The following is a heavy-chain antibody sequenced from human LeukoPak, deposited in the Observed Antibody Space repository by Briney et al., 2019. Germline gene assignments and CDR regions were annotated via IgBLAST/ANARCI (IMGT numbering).Heavy chain of an antibody. CDR3: AKFGADYDMYV. CDR1: GGSISGYY. V-gene: IGHV4-59*01. J-gene: IGHJ6*02. Sequence: SDTLSLTCTVSGGSISGYYWTWIRQPPGKGLEWIGQIYYNGKAYYNPSLESRITISVDTSNNKISLKLYSVTAADTAIYYCAKFGADYDMYVWGQGITVAVSS. CDR2: IYYNGKA. D-gene: IGHD3-16*01.